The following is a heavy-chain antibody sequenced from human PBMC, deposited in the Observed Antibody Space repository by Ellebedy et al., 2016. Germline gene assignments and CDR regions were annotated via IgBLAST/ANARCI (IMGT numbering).Heavy chain of an antibody. CDR2: VNTFSGNT. D-gene: IGHD3-10*01. CDR1: GYTFTTFS. J-gene: IGHJ4*02. V-gene: IGHV1-18*04. CDR3: AKTSGWGYGEN. Sequence: ASVKVSCXASGYTFTTFSITWVRQVPGQGLEWMGFVNTFSGNTKFAQKFQGRVSMTTDSSTHTAYMDLRSLRSHDTAMYYCAKTSGWGYGENWGQGTLVTVSS.